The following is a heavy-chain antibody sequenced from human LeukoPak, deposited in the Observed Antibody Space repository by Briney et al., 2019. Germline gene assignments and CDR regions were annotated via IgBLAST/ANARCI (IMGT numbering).Heavy chain of an antibody. CDR1: GYTFTSYY. CDR2: INPSGGTT. Sequence: GASVKVSCKASGYTFTSYYMHWVRQAPGQGLEWMGIINPSGGTTRYAQKFQGRVTMTRDMSTSTVYMELSSLRCEDTGVYYCVVGIAAAGTIAFDIWGQGTMVSVSS. D-gene: IGHD6-13*01. V-gene: IGHV1-46*01. CDR3: VVGIAAAGTIAFDI. J-gene: IGHJ3*02.